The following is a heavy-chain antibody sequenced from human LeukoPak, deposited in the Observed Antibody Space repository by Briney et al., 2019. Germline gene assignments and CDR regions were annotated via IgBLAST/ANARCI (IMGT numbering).Heavy chain of an antibody. Sequence: SVKVSCKASGGTFSSYAISWVRQAPGQGLEWMGGIIPIFGTANYAQKFQGRVTITADESTSTAYMELSGLRSEDTAVYYCARRITGTTDWFDPWGQGTLVTVSS. D-gene: IGHD1-7*01. J-gene: IGHJ5*02. CDR3: ARRITGTTDWFDP. CDR1: GGTFSSYA. CDR2: IIPIFGTA. V-gene: IGHV1-69*13.